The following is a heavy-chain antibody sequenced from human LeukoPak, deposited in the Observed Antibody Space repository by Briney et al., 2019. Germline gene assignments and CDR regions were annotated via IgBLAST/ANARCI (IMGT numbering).Heavy chain of an antibody. V-gene: IGHV4-38-2*01. CDR2: IYHSGST. Sequence: PSETLSLTCAVSGYSISSGYYWGWIRQPPGKGLEWIGSIYHSGSTNYNPSLKSRVTISVDTSKNQFSLKLSSVTAADTAVYYCARALPNSDYYYYMDVWGKGTTVTVSS. J-gene: IGHJ6*03. D-gene: IGHD4-23*01. CDR1: GYSISSGYY. CDR3: ARALPNSDYYYYMDV.